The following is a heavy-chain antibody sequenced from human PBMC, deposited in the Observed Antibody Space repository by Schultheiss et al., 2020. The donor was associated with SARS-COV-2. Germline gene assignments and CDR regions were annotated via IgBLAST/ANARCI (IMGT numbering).Heavy chain of an antibody. CDR2: IYYTGST. D-gene: IGHD1-26*01. CDR1: GGSVNIGSYS. CDR3: ARGWFPEATSFAFDS. Sequence: SQTLSLTCTVSGGSVNIGSYSWSWIRQPPGKGLEWIGYIYYTGSTNYNPSLKSRVTMSIHTSKNQFSLKLSSVTAADTAIYYCARGWFPEATSFAFDSWGRGTLVTVSS. J-gene: IGHJ4*02. V-gene: IGHV4-61*01.